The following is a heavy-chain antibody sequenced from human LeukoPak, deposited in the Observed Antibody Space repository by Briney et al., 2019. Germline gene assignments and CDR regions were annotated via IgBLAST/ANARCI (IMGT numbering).Heavy chain of an antibody. CDR2: ISPDGNSA. J-gene: IGHJ6*02. CDR3: VSLDGVYYYHMDV. Sequence: PGGSLRLSCVASGFTFNRYWMHWVRQAPGKGLVWVSRISPDGNSATYADSVKGRFTISRDNAKNTLYLQMNSLRAEDSAVYYCVSLDGVYYYHMDVWGQGTTVIVSS. D-gene: IGHD3/OR15-3a*01. CDR1: GFTFNRYW. V-gene: IGHV3-74*03.